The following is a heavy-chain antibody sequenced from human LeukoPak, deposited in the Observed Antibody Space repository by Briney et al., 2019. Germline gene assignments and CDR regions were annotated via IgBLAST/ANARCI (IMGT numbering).Heavy chain of an antibody. V-gene: IGHV1-2*02. CDR1: GYTFTGYY. Sequence: ASVKVSCKASGYTFTGYYIHWVRQAPGQGLEWMGWINPNSSGTNYAQKFQGRVTMTRDTSISTAYMELSRLRSDDTAVYYCAIDYGDAFDIWGQGTMVTVSS. D-gene: IGHD4-17*01. CDR2: INPNSSGT. J-gene: IGHJ3*02. CDR3: AIDYGDAFDI.